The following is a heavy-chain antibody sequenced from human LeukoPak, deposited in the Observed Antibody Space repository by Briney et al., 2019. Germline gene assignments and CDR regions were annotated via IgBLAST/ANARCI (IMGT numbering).Heavy chain of an antibody. D-gene: IGHD5-24*01. CDR2: IIPIFGTA. Sequence: SVKVSCKASGYTFTTYGISWVRQAPGQGLEWMGRIIPIFGTANYAQKFQGRVTITTDESTSTAYMELSSLRSEDTAVYYCAREGGYNPYYYYYMDVWGKGTTVTVSS. CDR1: GYTFTTYG. J-gene: IGHJ6*03. V-gene: IGHV1-69*05. CDR3: AREGGYNPYYYYYMDV.